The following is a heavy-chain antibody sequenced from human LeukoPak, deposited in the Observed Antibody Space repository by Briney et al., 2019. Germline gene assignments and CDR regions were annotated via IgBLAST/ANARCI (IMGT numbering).Heavy chain of an antibody. J-gene: IGHJ6*02. CDR3: ARFLGRITISGVVPYGMDV. V-gene: IGHV3-53*04. CDR1: GFTLSSNY. D-gene: IGHD3-3*01. CDR2: IYSAGGT. Sequence: GGSLRLSCAASGFTLSSNYMTWVRQAPGKGLEWVSLIYSAGGTYYTDSVKGRFTISRHSSKNTLYLQMNSLRGEDTAVYYCARFLGRITISGVVPYGMDVWGQGTTVTVSS.